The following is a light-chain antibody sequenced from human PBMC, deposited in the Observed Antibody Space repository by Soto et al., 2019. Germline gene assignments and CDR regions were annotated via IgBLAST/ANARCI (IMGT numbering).Light chain of an antibody. CDR2: EGS. CDR1: SSDVGSYNL. V-gene: IGLV2-23*03. CDR3: CSYAGSSNV. J-gene: IGLJ1*01. Sequence: QSVLTQPASVSGAPGQAITVSCTGTSSDVGSYNLVSWYQQHPGKAPKLVIYEGSKRPSGVSNRFSGSKSGNTASLTISGLQAEDEADYYCCSYAGSSNVFGTGTKVTV.